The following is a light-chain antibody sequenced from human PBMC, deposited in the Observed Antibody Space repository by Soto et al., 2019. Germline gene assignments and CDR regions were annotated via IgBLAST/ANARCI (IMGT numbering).Light chain of an antibody. Sequence: DIVMTQTPPSLSVTPGQSASISCKSSQSLLYRDGKTYVYWYLQKPGQAQQLLIHELSNRFSGVPERFSGSGSGTDFTLKISRVEAEDAGIYYCMQSIKDLSFGGGTKVEIK. CDR1: QSLLYRDGKTY. V-gene: IGKV2D-29*01. CDR3: MQSIKDLS. J-gene: IGKJ4*01. CDR2: ELS.